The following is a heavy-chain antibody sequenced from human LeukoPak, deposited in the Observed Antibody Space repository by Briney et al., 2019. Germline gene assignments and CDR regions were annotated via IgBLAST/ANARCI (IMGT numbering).Heavy chain of an antibody. V-gene: IGHV3-30*02. CDR1: GFTFSSYG. CDR2: IRYDGSNK. J-gene: IGHJ6*03. CDR3: ARAGDYILTGHYYYYYYMDV. Sequence: GGSLRLSCAASGFTFSSYGMHWVRQAPGKGLEWVAFIRYDGSNKYYADSVKGRFTISRDNAKNSLYLQMNSLRAEDTALYYCARAGDYILTGHYYYYYYMDVWGKGTTVTVSS. D-gene: IGHD3-9*01.